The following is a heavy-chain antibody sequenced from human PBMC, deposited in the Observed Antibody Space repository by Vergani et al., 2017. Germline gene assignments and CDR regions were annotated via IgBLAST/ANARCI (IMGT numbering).Heavy chain of an antibody. CDR2: MFPSGNS. CDR1: GYSISSGYY. V-gene: IGHV4-38-2*01. J-gene: IGHJ6*03. CDR3: ARASLRALVGYYYYMDV. Sequence: QVQLQESGPALVKPSETLSLTCAVSGYSISSGYYWGWIRQPPGKGLEWIGSMFPSGNSDYNPSLKNRVSISLDKSKNQFSLWVNSVTAADTAVYFCARASLRALVGYYYYMDVWGKGKTVVVSS. D-gene: IGHD3-16*02.